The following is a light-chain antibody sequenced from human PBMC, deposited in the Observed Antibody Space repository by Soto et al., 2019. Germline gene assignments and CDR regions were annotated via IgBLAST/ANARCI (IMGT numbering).Light chain of an antibody. CDR3: QQYYSNPPGIT. V-gene: IGKV4-1*01. Sequence: DIVMTQSPDSLAVSLGERATINCKSSQSVLYSSNNKNYLAWYQQKPGQPPKLLIYWASTRESGVPDRFSGSGSGTDFTLTISSLQAEDVAVYYCQQYYSNPPGITFGPGTKVDSK. CDR2: WAS. J-gene: IGKJ3*01. CDR1: QSVLYSSNNKNY.